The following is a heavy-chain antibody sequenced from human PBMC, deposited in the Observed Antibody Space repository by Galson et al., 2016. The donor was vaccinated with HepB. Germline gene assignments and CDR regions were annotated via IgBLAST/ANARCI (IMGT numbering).Heavy chain of an antibody. J-gene: IGHJ4*02. V-gene: IGHV3-30-3*01. CDR1: GFTFSIYT. D-gene: IGHD4-17*01. CDR3: ARDPNFGDYEGAFDY. CDR2: ISSDGSST. Sequence: SLRLSCAASGFTFSIYTMHWVRQAPGKGLERVAAISSDGSSTYYADSVKGRFTISRDNSKNTLYLQVNGLRTEDTAVFYCARDPNFGDYEGAFDYWGQGTLVTVSS.